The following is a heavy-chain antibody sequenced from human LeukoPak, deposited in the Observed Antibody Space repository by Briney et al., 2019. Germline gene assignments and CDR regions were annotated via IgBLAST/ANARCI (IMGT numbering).Heavy chain of an antibody. D-gene: IGHD3-22*01. V-gene: IGHV3-30*18. CDR1: GFTFSSYG. J-gene: IGHJ4*02. CDR3: AKDSPDSSGYPLLDY. CDR2: ISYDGSNK. Sequence: GGSLRLSCAASGFTFSSYGMHWVRQAPGKGLEWVAVISYDGSNKYYADSVKGRFTISRDNSKNKLYVQMNSLRAEDTAVYYCAKDSPDSSGYPLLDYWGQGTLVTVSS.